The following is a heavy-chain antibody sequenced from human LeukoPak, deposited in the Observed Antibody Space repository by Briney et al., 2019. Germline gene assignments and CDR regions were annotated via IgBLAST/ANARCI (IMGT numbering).Heavy chain of an antibody. J-gene: IGHJ4*02. Sequence: GGSLRLSCAASGFAFSSYTMGWVRQAPGKGLEWVSAISGVGGSTYYADSVKGRFTISRENSKNTLYVQMNSLRDEDTAVYYCAKKTSYCGGDCYPYYFDHWGQGTLVTVSS. D-gene: IGHD2-21*02. CDR3: AKKTSYCGGDCYPYYFDH. CDR2: ISGVGGST. V-gene: IGHV3-23*01. CDR1: GFAFSSYT.